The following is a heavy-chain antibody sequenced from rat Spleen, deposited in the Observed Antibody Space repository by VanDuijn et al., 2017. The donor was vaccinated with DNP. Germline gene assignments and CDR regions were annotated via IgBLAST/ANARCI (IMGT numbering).Heavy chain of an antibody. CDR2: ISSGGST. CDR3: TREREPYNNPYYFDY. J-gene: IGHJ2*01. D-gene: IGHD1-10*01. V-gene: IGHV2S12*01. Sequence: QVQLRESGPGLVQPSQTLSLTCTVSGFSLTTNGVSWVRQPPGKGLEWIAAISSGGSTYYNSALKSRLSISRDTSKSQVFLGMNSLQTEDTAIYFCTREREPYNNPYYFDYWGQGVMVTVSS. CDR1: GFSLTTNG.